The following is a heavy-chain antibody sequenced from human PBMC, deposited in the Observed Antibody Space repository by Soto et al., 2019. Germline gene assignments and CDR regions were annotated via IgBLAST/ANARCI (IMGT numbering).Heavy chain of an antibody. CDR1: GFTFSNAW. D-gene: IGHD2-2*01. Sequence: PGGSLRLSCTVSGFTFSNAWMTWVRQAPGKGLEWVGRIKSKTDDGTTDYAAPVKGRFTISRDDSRNTLYLQMNSLKTEDTAVYYCTTDSSSWACYYYYGMDVWGQGTTVTVSS. V-gene: IGHV3-15*01. CDR2: IKSKTDDGTT. CDR3: TTDSSSWACYYYYGMDV. J-gene: IGHJ6*02.